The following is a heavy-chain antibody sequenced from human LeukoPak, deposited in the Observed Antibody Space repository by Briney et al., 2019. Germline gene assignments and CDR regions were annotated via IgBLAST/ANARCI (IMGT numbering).Heavy chain of an antibody. V-gene: IGHV5-51*01. J-gene: IGHJ1*01. CDR3: ARADSSGYYYSKYLQH. D-gene: IGHD3-22*01. Sequence: GESLKISCKGSGYSFTSYWIGWVRQMPGKGLEWMGIIYPGDYDTRYSPSFQGQVTISADKSISTAYLQWSSLKASDTAMYYCARADSSGYYYSKYLQHWGQGTLVTVSS. CDR2: IYPGDYDT. CDR1: GYSFTSYW.